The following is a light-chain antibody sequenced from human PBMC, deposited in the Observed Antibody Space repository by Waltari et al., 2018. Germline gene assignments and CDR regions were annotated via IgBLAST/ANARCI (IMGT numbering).Light chain of an antibody. Sequence: QSVLTQPPSVSGAPGQRVTISCTGTSSNIGAGYDVHWYQQLPGTAPQLLIFAKSNRPSGVPDRFSGSKSGTSASLAITGLQAEDESDYYGQSYDSSLSGSWVFGGGTKLTVL. CDR1: SSNIGAGYD. CDR3: QSYDSSLSGSWV. J-gene: IGLJ3*02. V-gene: IGLV1-40*01. CDR2: AKS.